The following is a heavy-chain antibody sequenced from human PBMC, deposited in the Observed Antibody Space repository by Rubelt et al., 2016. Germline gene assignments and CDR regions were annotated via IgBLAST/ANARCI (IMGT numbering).Heavy chain of an antibody. D-gene: IGHD6-19*01. J-gene: IGHJ4*02. Sequence: GKGLEWVSGISASGGATYYANSVKGRFTISRDNSKNTLYLQMNSLRAEDTAVYYCAKETASSGWEPFDHWGQGTLVTVSS. CDR2: ISASGGAT. V-gene: IGHV3-23*01. CDR3: AKETASSGWEPFDH.